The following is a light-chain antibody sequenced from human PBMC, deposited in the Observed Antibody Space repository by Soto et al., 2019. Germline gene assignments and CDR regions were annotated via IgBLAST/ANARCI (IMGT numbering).Light chain of an antibody. V-gene: IGLV1-47*02. Sequence: QSVLTQPPSASGTPGQRVIISCSGRTSNIGPNDVYWYQQLPGTAPKLLIYSSSQRPSGVPDQFSGSKSGTSASLAIGGLRSEDEADYYCASWDDSLSGYVFGTGTKLTVL. CDR1: TSNIGPND. CDR3: ASWDDSLSGYV. CDR2: SSS. J-gene: IGLJ1*01.